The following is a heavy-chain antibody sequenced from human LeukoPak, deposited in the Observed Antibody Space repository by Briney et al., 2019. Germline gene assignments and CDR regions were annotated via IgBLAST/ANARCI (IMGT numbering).Heavy chain of an antibody. V-gene: IGHV3-21*01. CDR1: GFTFKSYS. CDR3: AVAYYYGSGDAFDI. CDR2: INSDSNYI. Sequence: GGSLRLSCAASGFTFKSYSMNWVRQAPGKGLEWVSSINSDSNYIYYADSVQGRFTISRDNAKNSLYLQMNSLRAEDTAVYYCAVAYYYGSGDAFDIWGQGTKVTVSS. J-gene: IGHJ3*02. D-gene: IGHD3-10*01.